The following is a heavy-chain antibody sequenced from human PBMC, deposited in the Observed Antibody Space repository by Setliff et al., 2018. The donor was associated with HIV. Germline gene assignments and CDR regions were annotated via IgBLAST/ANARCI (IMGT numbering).Heavy chain of an antibody. J-gene: IGHJ4*02. V-gene: IGHV3-7*01. CDR2: IKQDGSDM. Sequence: GGSLRLSCVASGLPFYNYWTTWLRRAPGRGLEWVANIKQDGSDMNYMESVKGRFTIFRDNAKNSVFLQMNSLRAEDTGAYFCVRDGVGTTPFDYWGQGSLVTVSS. CDR3: VRDGVGTTPFDY. CDR1: GLPFYNYW. D-gene: IGHD1-26*01.